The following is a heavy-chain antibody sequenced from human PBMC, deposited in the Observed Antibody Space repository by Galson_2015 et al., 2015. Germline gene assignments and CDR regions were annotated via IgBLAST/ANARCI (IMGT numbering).Heavy chain of an antibody. Sequence: SLRLSCAASGFTFSSNDAMRCLRPAAGRGLGWVSVISGGIGYTYYAESVKGRFTISRDNYKNTLLLQMISLRAEDMAVDYWAKDLDSGSYPWWYFDYWGQGTLVTVSS. CDR2: ISGGIGYT. V-gene: IGHV3-23*01. CDR1: GFTFSSNDA. CDR3: AKDLDSGSYPWWYFDY. D-gene: IGHD1-26*01. J-gene: IGHJ4*02.